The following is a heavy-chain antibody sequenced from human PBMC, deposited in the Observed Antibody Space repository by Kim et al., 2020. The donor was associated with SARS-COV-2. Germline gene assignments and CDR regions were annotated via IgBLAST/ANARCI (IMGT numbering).Heavy chain of an antibody. Sequence: SETLSLTCTVSGGSISSSSYYWGWIRQPPGKGLEWIGSIYYSGSTYYNPSLKSRVTISVDTSKNQFSLKLSSVTAADTAVYYCAKLGSCYSAFDIWGQGTMVTVSS. CDR1: GGSISSSSYY. J-gene: IGHJ3*02. CDR3: AKLGSCYSAFDI. D-gene: IGHD2-15*01. V-gene: IGHV4-39*01. CDR2: IYYSGST.